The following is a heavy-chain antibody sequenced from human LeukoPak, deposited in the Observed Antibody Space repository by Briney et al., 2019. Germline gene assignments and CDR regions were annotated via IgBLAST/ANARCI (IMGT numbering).Heavy chain of an antibody. D-gene: IGHD6-6*01. J-gene: IGHJ3*02. CDR1: GFDFDDFA. Sequence: GGSLRLSCAASGFDFDDFAMHWVRQAPGKGLEWISLVSWNSGSIGYADSVKGRFTISRDNAKNSLYLQMNSLRAEDMALYYCAKGLGAARGTNAFDIWGQGTMVTVSS. CDR3: AKGLGAARGTNAFDI. V-gene: IGHV3-9*03. CDR2: VSWNSGSI.